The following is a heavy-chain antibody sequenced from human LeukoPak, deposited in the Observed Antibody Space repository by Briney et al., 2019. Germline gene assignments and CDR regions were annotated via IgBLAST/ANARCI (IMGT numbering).Heavy chain of an antibody. D-gene: IGHD3-16*02. Sequence: SVKVSCKASGGTLSSYAISWVRQAPGQGLEWMGGIIPIFGTANYAQKFQGRVTITADESTSTAYMELSSLRSEDTAVYYCAREPYDYVWGSYRDWGQGTLVTVSS. V-gene: IGHV1-69*13. CDR3: AREPYDYVWGSYRD. CDR2: IIPIFGTA. CDR1: GGTLSSYA. J-gene: IGHJ4*02.